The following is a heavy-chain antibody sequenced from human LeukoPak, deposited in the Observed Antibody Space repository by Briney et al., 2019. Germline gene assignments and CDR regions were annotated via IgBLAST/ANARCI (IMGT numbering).Heavy chain of an antibody. CDR3: AGLPPRSWSYYYYGMDV. D-gene: IGHD6-13*01. CDR1: GGSISSSNW. V-gene: IGHV4-4*02. Sequence: SETLSLTCAVSGGSISSSNWWSWVRQPPGKGLEWIGEIYHSGSTNYNPSLKSRVTISVDKSKNQFSLKLSSVTAADMAVYYCAGLPPRSWSYYYYGMDVWGQGTTVTVSS. J-gene: IGHJ6*02. CDR2: IYHSGST.